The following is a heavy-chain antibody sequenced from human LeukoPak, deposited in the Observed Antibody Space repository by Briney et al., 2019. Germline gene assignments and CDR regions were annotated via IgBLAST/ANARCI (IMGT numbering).Heavy chain of an antibody. J-gene: IGHJ4*02. V-gene: IGHV3-23*01. CDR3: VKETGSTVGSTDFDF. CDR2: ISGSGGST. Sequence: GGSLRLSCAASGFTFSSYAMSWVRQAPGKGLEWVSAISGSGGSTYYADSVKGRFTISRDNSKNTLYLQMNSLRAEDTAVYYCVKETGSTVGSTDFDFWGQGTLVTVSS. CDR1: GFTFSSYA. D-gene: IGHD1-26*01.